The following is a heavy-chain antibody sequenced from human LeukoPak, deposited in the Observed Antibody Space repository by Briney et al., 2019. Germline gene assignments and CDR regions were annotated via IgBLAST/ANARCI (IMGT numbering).Heavy chain of an antibody. CDR1: GFTFSNSA. CDR2: LSGSGITT. J-gene: IGHJ4*01. CDR3: AKGIYSSGWSYFDY. Sequence: GGSLRLSCAASGFTFSNSAMSWFRQAPGKGLEWVSTLSGSGITTYYADSVKGRFTISRDNSKNTLYLQMNSLRAEDTAVYYCAKGIYSSGWSYFDYWGHGTLVTVSS. D-gene: IGHD6-19*01. V-gene: IGHV3-23*01.